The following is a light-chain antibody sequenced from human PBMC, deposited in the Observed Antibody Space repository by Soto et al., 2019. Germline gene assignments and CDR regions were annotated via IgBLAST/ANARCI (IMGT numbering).Light chain of an antibody. J-gene: IGKJ1*01. Sequence: EIVMTQSPATLSVSPGERATLSCRASQSVGSNLAWYQQTPGQAPGLLIYGASSRAAGIPDRFSGSGSGTDFTLSISRLEPEDFAVYYCQQYGSSGTFGQGTKVDIK. CDR3: QQYGSSGT. CDR1: QSVGSN. CDR2: GAS. V-gene: IGKV3-20*01.